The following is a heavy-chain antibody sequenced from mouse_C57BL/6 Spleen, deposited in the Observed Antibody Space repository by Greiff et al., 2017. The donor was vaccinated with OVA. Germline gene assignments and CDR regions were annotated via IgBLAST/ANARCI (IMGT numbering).Heavy chain of an antibody. CDR3: ARFITTVVAPNYYAMDY. D-gene: IGHD1-1*01. J-gene: IGHJ4*01. Sequence: VQLVESGPGLVAPSQSLSITCTVSGFSLTSYAISWVRQPPGKGLEWLGVIWTGGGTNYNSALKSRLSISKDNSKSQVFLKMNSLQTDDTARYYCARFITTVVAPNYYAMDYWGQGTSVTVSS. CDR1: GFSLTSYA. CDR2: IWTGGGT. V-gene: IGHV2-9-1*01.